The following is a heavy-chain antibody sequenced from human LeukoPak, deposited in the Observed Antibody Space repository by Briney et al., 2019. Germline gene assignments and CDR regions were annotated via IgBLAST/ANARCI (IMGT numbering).Heavy chain of an antibody. Sequence: GGSLRLSCAASGFTVSSNYMSWVRQAPGKGLEWVSVIYSGGSTYYADSVKGRFTISRDNSKNTLYLQMNRLRAEDTAVYYCARGGYGDYVSLSHWGQGTLVTVSS. D-gene: IGHD4-17*01. CDR1: GFTVSSNY. CDR3: ARGGYGDYVSLSH. CDR2: IYSGGST. J-gene: IGHJ4*02. V-gene: IGHV3-53*01.